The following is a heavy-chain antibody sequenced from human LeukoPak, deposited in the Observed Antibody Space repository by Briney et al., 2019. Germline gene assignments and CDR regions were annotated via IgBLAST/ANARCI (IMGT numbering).Heavy chain of an antibody. J-gene: IGHJ6*02. CDR2: IYYSGNT. V-gene: IGHV4-30-4*01. CDR1: GGSINSGNYY. Sequence: PSQILSLTCTVSGGSINSGNYYWSWIRQPPGKGLEWIAHIYYSGNTYYNPSLKSRVTISVDTSKNQFSLMLSSVTAADTAVYYCARDGPRYCSGGSCYSPYYYYGMDVWGQGTTVTVSS. D-gene: IGHD2-15*01. CDR3: ARDGPRYCSGGSCYSPYYYYGMDV.